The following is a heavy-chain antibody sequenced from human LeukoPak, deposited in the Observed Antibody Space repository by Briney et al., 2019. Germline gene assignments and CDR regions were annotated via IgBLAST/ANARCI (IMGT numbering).Heavy chain of an antibody. CDR3: AIPAAHYDFWSGSPY. V-gene: IGHV3-23*01. D-gene: IGHD3-3*01. J-gene: IGHJ4*02. Sequence: GGSLRLSCAASGFTFSSYAMSWVRQAPGKGREWVSAISGSGGSTYYADSVKGRFTISRDNSKNTLYLQMNSLRAEDTAVYYCAIPAAHYDFWSGSPYWGQGTLVTVSS. CDR2: ISGSGGST. CDR1: GFTFSSYA.